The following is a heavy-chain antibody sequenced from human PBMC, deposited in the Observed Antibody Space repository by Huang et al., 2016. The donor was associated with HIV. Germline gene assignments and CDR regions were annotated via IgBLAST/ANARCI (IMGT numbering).Heavy chain of an antibody. CDR2: IYYSGST. CDR3: ARDFSYYDSSGYTPWDAFDI. J-gene: IGHJ3*02. V-gene: IGHV4-39*02. D-gene: IGHD3-22*01. CDR1: GGSITSSSYY. Sequence: QLQLQGSGPGLVKPSETLSLTCTVSGGSITSSSYYWGWIRQPPGKGLAWVGGIYYSGSTDYNPSLKSLVTVAFDTAKNQFSLKLSSVSAADTAVYYCARDFSYYDSSGYTPWDAFDIWGQGTMVTVSS.